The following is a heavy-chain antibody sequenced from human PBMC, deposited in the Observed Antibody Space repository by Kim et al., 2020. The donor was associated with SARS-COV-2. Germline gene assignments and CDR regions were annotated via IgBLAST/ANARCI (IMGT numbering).Heavy chain of an antibody. CDR1: GFTFSSYA. CDR3: AKEGIYGSGSYSDAFDI. Sequence: GGSLRLSCAASGFTFSSYAMSWVRQAPGKGLEWVSAISGSGGSTYYADSVKGRFTISRDNSKNTLYLQMNSLRAEDTAVYYCAKEGIYGSGSYSDAFDIWGQGTMVTVSS. J-gene: IGHJ3*02. D-gene: IGHD3-10*01. V-gene: IGHV3-23*01. CDR2: ISGSGGST.